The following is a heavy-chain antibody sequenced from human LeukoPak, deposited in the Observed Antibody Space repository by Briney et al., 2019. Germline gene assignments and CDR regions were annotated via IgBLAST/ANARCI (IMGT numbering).Heavy chain of an antibody. Sequence: GSLRLSCTASGLTFGDYAMSWVRQAPGKGLEWVGFIRSKAYGGTTEYAASVKGRFTISRDDSKSIAYLQMNSLKTEDTAVYYCTRTSGYENDYWGQGTLVTVSS. J-gene: IGHJ4*02. CDR2: IRSKAYGGTT. CDR1: GLTFGDYA. D-gene: IGHD5-12*01. CDR3: TRTSGYENDY. V-gene: IGHV3-49*04.